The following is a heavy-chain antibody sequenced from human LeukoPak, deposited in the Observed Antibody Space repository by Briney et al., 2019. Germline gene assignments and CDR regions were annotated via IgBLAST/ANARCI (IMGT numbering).Heavy chain of an antibody. Sequence: GASVKVSCKASGYTFTSYDINWVRQATGQGLEWMGWMNPNSGNTGYAQKFQGRVTISRNTSISTVFMELSSLRSEDTAVYYCARALEYCSGGSCYHFDYWGQGTLVTVSS. V-gene: IGHV1-8*01. CDR1: GYTFTSYD. CDR3: ARALEYCSGGSCYHFDY. D-gene: IGHD2-15*01. J-gene: IGHJ4*02. CDR2: MNPNSGNT.